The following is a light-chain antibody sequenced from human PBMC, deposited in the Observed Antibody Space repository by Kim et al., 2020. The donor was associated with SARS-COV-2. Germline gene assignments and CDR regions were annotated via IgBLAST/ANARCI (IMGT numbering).Light chain of an antibody. CDR2: GAS. J-gene: IGKJ4*01. V-gene: IGKV3-15*01. Sequence: EIVMTQSPATLSVSPGERATLSCRASQSVSSNLAWYQQTPGQAPRLLISGASTRATGIPARFSGSGSGTEFTLTISSLQSEDFAVYYCQQYSNWPLTFGGGTKVDIK. CDR1: QSVSSN. CDR3: QQYSNWPLT.